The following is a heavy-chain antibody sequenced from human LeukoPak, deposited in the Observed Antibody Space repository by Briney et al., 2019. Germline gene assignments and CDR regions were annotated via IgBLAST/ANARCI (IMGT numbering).Heavy chain of an antibody. V-gene: IGHV3-23*01. CDR1: GFTFSSYA. CDR2: ISGSGYST. CDR3: AKDVYSNYVGSDFDY. Sequence: GGSLRLSCAASGFTFSSYAMNWVRQAPGKGLEWVSTISGSGYSTYYADSVKGRFTISRDNSRNTLYLQMNSLRAGDTAVYYCAKDVYSNYVGSDFDYWGQGTLVTVSS. D-gene: IGHD4-11*01. J-gene: IGHJ4*02.